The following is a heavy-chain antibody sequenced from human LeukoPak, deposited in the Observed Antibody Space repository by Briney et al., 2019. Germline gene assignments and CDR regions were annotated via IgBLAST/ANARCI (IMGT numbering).Heavy chain of an antibody. CDR3: ARGAWWPSIYFEY. Sequence: SETLSLTCAVYGGSFIGYYWSWIRQPPGKGLEGIGEINHSGSTNYNPSLKSRVTISVDTSKNQFSLKLSSVTAADTAVYYCARGAWWPSIYFEYWGERTLVTVSS. D-gene: IGHD2-15*01. V-gene: IGHV4-34*01. CDR2: INHSGST. J-gene: IGHJ4*02. CDR1: GGSFIGYY.